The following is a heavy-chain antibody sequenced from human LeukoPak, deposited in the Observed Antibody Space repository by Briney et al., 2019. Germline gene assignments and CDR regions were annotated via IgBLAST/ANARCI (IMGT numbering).Heavy chain of an antibody. CDR1: GGSISSGGHY. D-gene: IGHD6-13*01. Sequence: PSQTLSLTCTVSGGSISSGGHYWNWIRQPPGKGLQWIGYIYHSGSTYYNPSLKSRVTISVDRSKNQFSLKLNSVTAADTAVYCARGSSWYDYWGQGTLVTVSS. V-gene: IGHV4-30-2*01. J-gene: IGHJ4*02. CDR3: RGSSWYDY. CDR2: IYHSGST.